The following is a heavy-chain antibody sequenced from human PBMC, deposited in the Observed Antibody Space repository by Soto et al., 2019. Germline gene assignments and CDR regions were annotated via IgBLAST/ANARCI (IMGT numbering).Heavy chain of an antibody. J-gene: IGHJ4*02. CDR1: GFTFSSYG. V-gene: IGHV3-30*18. CDR3: AKSNYGDYALPDY. D-gene: IGHD4-17*01. CDR2: ISYDGSNK. Sequence: QVQLVESGGGVVQPGRSLRLSCAASGFTFSSYGMHWVRQAPGKGLEWVAVISYDGSNKYYADSVKGRFTISRDNSKNTLYLQMNSLRAEDTAVYYCAKSNYGDYALPDYWGQGTLVTVSS.